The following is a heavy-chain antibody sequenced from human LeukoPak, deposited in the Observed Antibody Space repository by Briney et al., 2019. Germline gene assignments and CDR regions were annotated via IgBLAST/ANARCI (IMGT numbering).Heavy chain of an antibody. Sequence: ASVKVSCKASGYTFTGYYMHWVRQAPGQGLEWMGWINPNSGGTNYAQKFQGRVTMIRDTSISTAYMELSRLRSGDTAVYYCARALYSSSWYRGAFDIWGQGTMVTVSS. CDR3: ARALYSSSWYRGAFDI. V-gene: IGHV1-2*02. D-gene: IGHD6-13*01. CDR2: INPNSGGT. J-gene: IGHJ3*02. CDR1: GYTFTGYY.